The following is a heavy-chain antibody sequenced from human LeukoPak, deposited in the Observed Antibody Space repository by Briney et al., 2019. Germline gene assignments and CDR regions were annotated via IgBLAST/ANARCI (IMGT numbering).Heavy chain of an antibody. V-gene: IGHV3-30-3*01. CDR3: ARGMGIPDY. CDR1: QPIFSTYT. D-gene: IGHD7-27*01. J-gene: IGHJ4*02. Sequence: GGSLRLSCAASQPIFSTYTMHWVRQAPGKGLEWVAVISYDGSNKYYADSVKGRFTISRDNSKNTLYLQMNSLRAEDTAVYYCARGMGIPDYWGQGTLVTVSS. CDR2: ISYDGSNK.